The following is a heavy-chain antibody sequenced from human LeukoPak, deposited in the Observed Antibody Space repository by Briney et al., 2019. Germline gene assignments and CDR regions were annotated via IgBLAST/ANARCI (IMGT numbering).Heavy chain of an antibody. Sequence: GGSLRLSCAASGDIFSTFAMSWVRQAPGRGLEWVSGISTISSTFYADSVKGRFTISRDNSKNTLYLQMNSLRAEDTAVYYCAKSPALWLEETGTAFGIWGRGTMVTVSS. CDR3: AKSPALWLEETGTAFGI. CDR2: ISTISST. V-gene: IGHV3-23*01. CDR1: GDIFSTFA. J-gene: IGHJ3*02. D-gene: IGHD3-10*01.